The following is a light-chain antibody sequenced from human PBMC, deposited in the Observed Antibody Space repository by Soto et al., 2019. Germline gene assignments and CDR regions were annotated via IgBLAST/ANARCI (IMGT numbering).Light chain of an antibody. Sequence: QSVLTQPPSASGTPGQRVTISCSGSSSNIGGNSVYWYQQLPGTAPKLLIYRNDQRPSGVPDRFSGSKSGTSASLAISGLRSEDEADYYCAAWDDSLSAVLFGGGTKVTVL. J-gene: IGLJ2*01. V-gene: IGLV1-47*01. CDR2: RND. CDR1: SSNIGGNS. CDR3: AAWDDSLSAVL.